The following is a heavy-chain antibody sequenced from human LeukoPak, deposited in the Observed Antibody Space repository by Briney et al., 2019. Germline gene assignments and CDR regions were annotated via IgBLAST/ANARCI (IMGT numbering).Heavy chain of an antibody. Sequence: QPGGSLRLSCAASGFTFSTYWMSWVRQAPGKGPEWVSAISGGGGSTYYADSVKGRFTISRDNSKNTLYLQMNSLGAEDTAVYYCAKAGDSSAYYVYFQHWGQGTLVTVSS. V-gene: IGHV3-23*01. CDR2: ISGGGGST. CDR3: AKAGDSSAYYVYFQH. CDR1: GFTFSTYW. D-gene: IGHD3-22*01. J-gene: IGHJ1*01.